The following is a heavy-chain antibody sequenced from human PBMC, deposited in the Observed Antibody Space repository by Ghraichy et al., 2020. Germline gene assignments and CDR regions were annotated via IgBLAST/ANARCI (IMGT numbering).Heavy chain of an antibody. CDR3: ARRPDYGDYIRSPGAFDI. CDR1: GGSISSSNYY. D-gene: IGHD4-17*01. V-gene: IGHV4-39*01. J-gene: IGHJ3*02. Sequence: SQTLSLTCTVSGGSISSSNYYWGWIRQPPGKGLEWIGTIYYSGSTDYNPSLTSRVTISVDTSKNQFSLKVSSVTAADTAVYHCARRPDYGDYIRSPGAFDIWGQGTMVTVSS. CDR2: IYYSGST.